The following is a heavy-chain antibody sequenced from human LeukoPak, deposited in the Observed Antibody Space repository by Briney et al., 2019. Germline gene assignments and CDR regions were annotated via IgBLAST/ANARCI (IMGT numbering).Heavy chain of an antibody. D-gene: IGHD3-22*01. CDR2: IYYSGST. V-gene: IGHV4-59*08. Sequence: SETLSLTCTVSGGSISSYYWSWLRQPPGKGLEWIGYIYYSGSTNYNPSLKSRVTISVDTSKNQFSLKLSSVTAADTAVYYCARMRFGYYDSSGYYYVGPYYYYYMDVWGKGTTVTVSS. CDR1: GGSISSYY. J-gene: IGHJ6*03. CDR3: ARMRFGYYDSSGYYYVGPYYYYYMDV.